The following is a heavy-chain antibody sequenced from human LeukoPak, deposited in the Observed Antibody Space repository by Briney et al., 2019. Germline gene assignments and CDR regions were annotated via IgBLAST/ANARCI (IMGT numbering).Heavy chain of an antibody. V-gene: IGHV3-23*01. D-gene: IGHD3-22*01. CDR3: AKGFHYYDSSGTFDY. CDR2: ISGSGGST. J-gene: IGHJ4*02. Sequence: GGSLRLSCAASGFTFSSYAMSWVRQAPGKGLEWVSAISGSGGSTYYADSVKGRFTISRDNSKNTLYLQMNSLRAEDTAVYYCAKGFHYYDSSGTFDYWGQGTLVTVSS. CDR1: GFTFSSYA.